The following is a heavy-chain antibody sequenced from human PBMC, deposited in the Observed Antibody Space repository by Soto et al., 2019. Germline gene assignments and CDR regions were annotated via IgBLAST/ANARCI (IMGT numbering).Heavy chain of an antibody. Sequence: ALVNVSSKPSGYTFRPYYIHWVRQAPGQGLEWIGIIKSNAGSPQHAQTFKRRLPVTTPTSTATVDMALSGLTSDDTAMYYCARGLGLGDCWGQGTPVSVP. J-gene: IGHJ4*02. CDR1: GYTFRPYY. V-gene: IGHV1-46*01. CDR2: IKSNAGSP. CDR3: ARGLGLGDC. D-gene: IGHD3-9*01.